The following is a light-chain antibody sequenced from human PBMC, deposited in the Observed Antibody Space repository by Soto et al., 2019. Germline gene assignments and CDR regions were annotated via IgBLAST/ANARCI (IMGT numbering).Light chain of an antibody. CDR3: QQYGTSHT. CDR2: GAS. Sequence: EIVLTQSPGTLSLSPGERATLSCRASQTFTNNFLAWYKQKFGQSPRLLIYGASSRATGIPDRFSGSGSGTDFTLTISSLAPDDFAVYYCQQYGTSHTFGQGTRVEIK. J-gene: IGKJ1*01. V-gene: IGKV3-20*01. CDR1: QTFTNNF.